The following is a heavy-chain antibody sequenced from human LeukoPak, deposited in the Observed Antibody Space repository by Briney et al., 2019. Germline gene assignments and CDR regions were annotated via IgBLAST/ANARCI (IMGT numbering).Heavy chain of an antibody. J-gene: IGHJ4*02. V-gene: IGHV5-51*01. D-gene: IGHD3-22*01. Sequence: GESLKISCKGSGYYFTNYWIGWVRQMPGKGLEWMGIINPVDSDIKYSPSFQGQVTISADNSINTAYLQWYSLKASDTAMYYCARQAVRYYDGSAFDYWGQGTLVTVSS. CDR2: INPVDSDI. CDR3: ARQAVRYYDGSAFDY. CDR1: GYYFTNYW.